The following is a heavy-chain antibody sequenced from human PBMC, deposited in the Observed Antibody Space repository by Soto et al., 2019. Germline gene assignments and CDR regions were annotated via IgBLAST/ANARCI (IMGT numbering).Heavy chain of an antibody. V-gene: IGHV4-34*01. CDR1: GGSFSGYY. J-gene: IGHJ4*02. CDR3: AREAKTYYYDSSGYSPVDY. CDR2: INHSGST. D-gene: IGHD3-22*01. Sequence: SETLSLTCAVYGGSFSGYYWSWIRQPPGKGLEWIGEINHSGSTNYNPSLKSRVTISVDTSKNQFSLKLSSVTAADTAVYYCAREAKTYYYDSSGYSPVDYWGQGTLVTVS.